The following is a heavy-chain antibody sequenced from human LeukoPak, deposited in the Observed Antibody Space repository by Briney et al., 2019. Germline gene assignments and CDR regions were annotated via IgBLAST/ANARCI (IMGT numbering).Heavy chain of an antibody. CDR3: ARDLDTTVTMKGMDV. V-gene: IGHV4-34*01. D-gene: IGHD4-17*01. Sequence: PSETLSLTCAVYGGSFSGYYWSWIRQPPGKGLEWIGEINHSGSTNYKPSLRSRVTISIDTSKNQFSLRLTSVTAADTAVCYCARDLDTTVTMKGMDVWGKGTTVTVSS. CDR2: INHSGST. CDR1: GGSFSGYY. J-gene: IGHJ6*04.